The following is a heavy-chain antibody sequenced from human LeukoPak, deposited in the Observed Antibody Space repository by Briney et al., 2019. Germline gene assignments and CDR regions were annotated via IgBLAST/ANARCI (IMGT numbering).Heavy chain of an antibody. D-gene: IGHD3-10*01. CDR3: ARLRWFGELPDPNYYYYGMDV. CDR2: IYYSGST. Sequence: SETLSLTCAVYGGSFSGYYWSWIRQPPGKGLEWIGYIYYSGSTNYNPSLKSRVTISVDTSKNQFSLKLSSVTAADTAGYYCARLRWFGELPDPNYYYYGMDVWGQGTTVTVSS. J-gene: IGHJ6*02. CDR1: GGSFSGYY. V-gene: IGHV4-59*08.